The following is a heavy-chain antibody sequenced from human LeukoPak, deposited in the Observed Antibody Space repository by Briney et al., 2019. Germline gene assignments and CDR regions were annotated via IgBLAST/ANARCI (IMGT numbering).Heavy chain of an antibody. CDR1: GFTLSGSA. CDR3: SSSLWFGELLKAFDL. V-gene: IGHV3-73*01. D-gene: IGHD3-10*01. Sequence: GGSLRLSCAASGFTLSGSAMHWVRQASGKGLEWVGRIRSKANSYATAHPASVKGSFTVSRDNSKNTAYLQMYSLKTEDTAVYYCSSSLWFGELLKAFDLWGRGTLVTVSS. J-gene: IGHJ2*01. CDR2: IRSKANSYAT.